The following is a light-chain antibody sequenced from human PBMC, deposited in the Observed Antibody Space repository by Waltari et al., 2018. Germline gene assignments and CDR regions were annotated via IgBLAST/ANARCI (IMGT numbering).Light chain of an antibody. Sequence: EIVMMQSPAALSVSPGETVTLSCRARQGVGVKLAWYQQKDGQPPRLVIYGASTRASGIPTRFSGSGFGTEFTLTISSLQSEDFAVYYCHQYNDWPPNYTFGQGTRLEIK. CDR2: GAS. V-gene: IGKV3D-15*01. CDR1: QGVGVK. J-gene: IGKJ2*01. CDR3: HQYNDWPPNYT.